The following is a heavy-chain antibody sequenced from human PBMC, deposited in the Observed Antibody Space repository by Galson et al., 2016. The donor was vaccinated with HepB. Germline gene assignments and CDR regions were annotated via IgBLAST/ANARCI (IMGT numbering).Heavy chain of an antibody. Sequence: SLRLSCAASGFRFSDSNMNWVRQVPGKGPEWISYIDSTTTTIYYADAVKGRFTIARDNSQNMVLLQMTGLRAEDTAIYYCTKGENFYANGGYTAAFDPWGQGTLVIVSS. V-gene: IGHV3-48*01. J-gene: IGHJ5*02. CDR1: GFRFSDSN. D-gene: IGHD2-15*01. CDR3: TKGENFYANGGYTAAFDP. CDR2: IDSTTTTI.